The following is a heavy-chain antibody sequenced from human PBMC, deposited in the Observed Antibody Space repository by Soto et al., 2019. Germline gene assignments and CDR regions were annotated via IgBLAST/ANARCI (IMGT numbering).Heavy chain of an antibody. Sequence: GGSLRLSCAASGFTFSRYGMNWVRQAPGKGLEWVAVISYDGSNKYYGDSAKGRFTISRDNSKNTLYLQMNSLRAEDTAVYYCATLQGLGGSYRPPDYWGPGTLVTVSS. CDR3: ATLQGLGGSYRPPDY. J-gene: IGHJ4*02. V-gene: IGHV3-30*03. D-gene: IGHD3-16*02. CDR2: ISYDGSNK. CDR1: GFTFSRYG.